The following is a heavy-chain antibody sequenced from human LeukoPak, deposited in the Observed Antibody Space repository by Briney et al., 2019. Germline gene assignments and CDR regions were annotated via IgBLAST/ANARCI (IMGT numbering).Heavy chain of an antibody. Sequence: GGSLRLSCAASGFTFSRCGMHWVRQAPGKGLEWVAVIWFDGSTEYYTDSVEGRFTISRDNSKNTLYLQMNSLRAEDTAVYYCATYSSLNRREFQYWGQGTLFTVSS. V-gene: IGHV3-33*01. J-gene: IGHJ1*01. CDR3: ATYSSLNRREFQY. CDR2: IWFDGSTE. CDR1: GFTFSRCG. D-gene: IGHD3-22*01.